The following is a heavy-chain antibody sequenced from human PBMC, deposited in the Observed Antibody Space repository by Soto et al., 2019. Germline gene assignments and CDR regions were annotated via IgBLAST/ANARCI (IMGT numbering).Heavy chain of an antibody. D-gene: IGHD6-6*01. J-gene: IGHJ4*02. V-gene: IGHV3-7*01. Sequence: GGSLRLSCAASGFTFSSYWMSWDRKAPGKGLEWGANIKQDGSEKHYLDSVKGRFTISRDNSQNSLYQQMNRLRAEESAVYYCARDKTLPSKAAHPDYWGQETLVTVSS. CDR2: IKQDGSEK. CDR3: ARDKTLPSKAAHPDY. CDR1: GFTFSSYW.